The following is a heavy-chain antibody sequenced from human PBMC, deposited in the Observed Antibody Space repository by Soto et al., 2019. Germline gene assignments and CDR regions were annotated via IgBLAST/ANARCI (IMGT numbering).Heavy chain of an antibody. CDR1: GFTFSSYA. Sequence: EVQLLESGGGLVQPGGSLRLSCAASGFTFSSYAMSWVRQAPGKGLEWVANIKQDGSEKYYVDSVKGRFTISRDNAKNSLYLQMNSLRAEDTAVYYCAREGLGYCSSTSCYTFDYWGQGTLVTVSS. J-gene: IGHJ4*02. V-gene: IGHV3-7*01. CDR3: AREGLGYCSSTSCYTFDY. CDR2: IKQDGSEK. D-gene: IGHD2-2*02.